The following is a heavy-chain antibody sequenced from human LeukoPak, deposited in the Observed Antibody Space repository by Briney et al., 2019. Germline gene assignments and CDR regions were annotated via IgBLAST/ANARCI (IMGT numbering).Heavy chain of an antibody. CDR2: IYTSGST. V-gene: IGHV4-4*09. CDR3: ARGCTWELPDY. CDR1: GGSTSSYY. J-gene: IGHJ4*02. Sequence: PETLSLTCTVSGGSTSSYYWSWIRQPPGKGLEWIGYIYTSGSTNYNPSLKRRVTISVDTSKNQFSLKLSSVTAADTAVYYCARGCTWELPDYWGQGTLVTVSS. D-gene: IGHD1-26*01.